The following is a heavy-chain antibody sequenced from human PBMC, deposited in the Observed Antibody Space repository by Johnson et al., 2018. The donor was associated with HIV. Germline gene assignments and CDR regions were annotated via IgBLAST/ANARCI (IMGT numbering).Heavy chain of an antibody. D-gene: IGHD4-23*01. CDR3: AKEFRRFFPTPDACEI. V-gene: IGHV3-30*02. J-gene: IGHJ3*02. CDR2: IRYDRSNK. CDR1: GLTFSNYG. Sequence: QVQLVESGGGVVQPGGSLRLSCAASGLTFSNYGMHWVRQAPGKGLVWVAFIRYDRSNKYYADSVKGRFTVSRENSKNTLYLRMNSLRAEDTAVAYCAKEFRRFFPTPDACEIWGQGTMGTVSS.